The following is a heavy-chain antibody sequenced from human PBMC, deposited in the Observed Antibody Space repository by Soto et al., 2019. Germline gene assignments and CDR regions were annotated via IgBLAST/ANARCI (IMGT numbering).Heavy chain of an antibody. Sequence: LRLSCAASGFTFSSYGMHWVRQAPGKGLEWVAVISYDGSNKYYADSVKGRFTISRDNSKNTLYLQMNSLRAEATAVYYCAKDPSAHSSGYMVVYFFDYWGKGTLVTVSS. J-gene: IGHJ4*02. CDR1: GFTFSSYG. D-gene: IGHD3-22*01. CDR2: ISYDGSNK. CDR3: AKDPSAHSSGYMVVYFFDY. V-gene: IGHV3-30*18.